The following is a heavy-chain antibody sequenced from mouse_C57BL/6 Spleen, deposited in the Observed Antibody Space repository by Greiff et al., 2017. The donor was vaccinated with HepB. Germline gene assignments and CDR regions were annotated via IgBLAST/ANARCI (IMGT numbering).Heavy chain of an antibody. D-gene: IGHD1-1*01. CDR1: GFNIKNTY. J-gene: IGHJ2*01. CDR2: IDPASGNT. V-gene: IGHV14-3*01. Sequence: EVQGVESVAELVRPGASVKLSCTASGFNIKNTYMHWVKQRPEQGLEWIGRIDPASGNTKYAPKFQGKATITADTSSNTAYLQLSSLTSEDTAIYYCARNYGSSGDFDYWGQGTTLTVSS. CDR3: ARNYGSSGDFDY.